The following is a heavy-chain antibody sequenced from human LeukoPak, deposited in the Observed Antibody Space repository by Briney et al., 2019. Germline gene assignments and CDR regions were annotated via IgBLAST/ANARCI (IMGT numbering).Heavy chain of an antibody. CDR2: MNPNSGNT. Sequence: ASVKVSCKASGYTFTSYDINWVRQATGQGLKWMGWMNPNSGNTGYAQKFQGRVTMTRNTPISTAYMELSSLRSEDTAVYYCARGRKGSTIFGVVITELYYYYMDVWGKGTTVTVSS. V-gene: IGHV1-8*01. CDR1: GYTFTSYD. CDR3: ARGRKGSTIFGVVITELYYYYMDV. J-gene: IGHJ6*03. D-gene: IGHD3-3*01.